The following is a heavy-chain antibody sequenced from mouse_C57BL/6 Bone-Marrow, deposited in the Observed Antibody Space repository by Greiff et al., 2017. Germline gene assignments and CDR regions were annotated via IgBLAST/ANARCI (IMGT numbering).Heavy chain of an antibody. Sequence: VQLQQSGAELARPGASVKLSCKASGYTFTSYGISWVKQRTGQGLEWIGEIYPRRGNPSYNEKFKGKATLTEDKSSSTEYMVLRSLTSEDSAVYFCARRVCGHARDYWGQGTSVTVSS. CDR2: IYPRRGNP. J-gene: IGHJ4*01. CDR1: GYTFTSYG. V-gene: IGHV1-81*01. CDR3: ARRVCGHARDY. D-gene: IGHD2-10*02.